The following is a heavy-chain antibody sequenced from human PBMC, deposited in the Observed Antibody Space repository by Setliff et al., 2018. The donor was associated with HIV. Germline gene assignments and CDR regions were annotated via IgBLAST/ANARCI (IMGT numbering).Heavy chain of an antibody. V-gene: IGHV3-66*02. CDR3: ARDQVGGGIDY. Sequence: GGSLRLSCAASGFTVSSNYMSWVRQAPGKGLEWVSVIYSGGSTYYADSVKGRFTISRDNSKNTLYLEMNSLRAEDTAVYYCARDQVGGGIDYWGQGTLVTVSS. CDR2: IYSGGST. D-gene: IGHD6-25*01. J-gene: IGHJ4*02. CDR1: GFTVSSNY.